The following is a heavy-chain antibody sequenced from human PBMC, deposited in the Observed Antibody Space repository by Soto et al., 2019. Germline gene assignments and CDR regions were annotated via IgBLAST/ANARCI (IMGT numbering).Heavy chain of an antibody. J-gene: IGHJ3*02. D-gene: IGHD3-3*01. V-gene: IGHV4-61*01. CDR1: GGSFSGSYY. Sequence: SETLSLTCSVYGGSFSGSYYWSWIRQPPGKGLEWIGYIYYSGSTNYNPSLKSRVTISVDTSKNQFSLKLSSVTAADTAVYYCARDHLRFLDLGDAFDIWGQGTMVTVSS. CDR3: ARDHLRFLDLGDAFDI. CDR2: IYYSGST.